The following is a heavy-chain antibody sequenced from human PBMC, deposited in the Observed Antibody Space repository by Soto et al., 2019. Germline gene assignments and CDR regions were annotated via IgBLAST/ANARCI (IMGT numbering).Heavy chain of an antibody. D-gene: IGHD6-25*01. V-gene: IGHV4-59*08. J-gene: IGHJ5*02. Sequence: SETLSLTCTVSGGSISSYYWSWIRQPPGKGLEWIGYIYYSGSTNYNPSLKSRVTISVDTSKNQFSLKLSSVTAADTAVYYCARQGTRLPRFDPWGQGTLVTVSS. CDR2: IYYSGST. CDR3: ARQGTRLPRFDP. CDR1: GGSISSYY.